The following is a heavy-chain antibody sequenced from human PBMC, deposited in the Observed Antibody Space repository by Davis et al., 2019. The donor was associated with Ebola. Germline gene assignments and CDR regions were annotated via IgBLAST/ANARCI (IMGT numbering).Heavy chain of an antibody. Sequence: SETLSLTCTVSGGSVSSGSYYWSWIRQPPGKGLEWIGYIYYSGSTNYNPSLKSRVTISVDTSKNQFSLMVTAVTAADTAVYYCASHHARSRSLVPIDIWGQGTMVTVSS. CDR3: ASHHARSRSLVPIDI. V-gene: IGHV4-61*01. D-gene: IGHD6-6*01. J-gene: IGHJ3*02. CDR1: GGSVSSGSYY. CDR2: IYYSGST.